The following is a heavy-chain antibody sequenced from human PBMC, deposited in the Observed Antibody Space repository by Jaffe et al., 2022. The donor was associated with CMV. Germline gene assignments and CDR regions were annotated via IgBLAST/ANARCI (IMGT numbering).Heavy chain of an antibody. J-gene: IGHJ3*02. CDR1: GFTFSSYA. V-gene: IGHV3-23*04. D-gene: IGHD1-26*01. CDR2: ISGSGGST. Sequence: EVQLVESGGGLVQPGGSLRLSCAASGFTFSSYAMSWVRQAPGKGLEWVSAISGSGGSTYYADSVKGRFTISRDNSKNTLYLQMNSLRAEDTAVYYCAKGSSVFGRGSYQLHDAFDIWGQGTMVTVSS. CDR3: AKGSSVFGRGSYQLHDAFDI.